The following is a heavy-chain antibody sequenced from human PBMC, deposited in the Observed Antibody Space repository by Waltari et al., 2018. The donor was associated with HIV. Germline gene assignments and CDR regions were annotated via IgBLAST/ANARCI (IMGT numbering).Heavy chain of an antibody. J-gene: IGHJ4*02. CDR3: ARDKYDSSGYTGYFDY. Sequence: QVKLVESGGGVVQPGRSLSPSCAASGFTFSPYGMHWVRQAPGKGLEWVAVIWYDGSNKYYADSVKGRFTISRDNSKNTLYLQMNSLRAEDTAVYYCARDKYDSSGYTGYFDYWGQGTLVTVSS. V-gene: IGHV3-33*01. D-gene: IGHD3-22*01. CDR1: GFTFSPYG. CDR2: IWYDGSNK.